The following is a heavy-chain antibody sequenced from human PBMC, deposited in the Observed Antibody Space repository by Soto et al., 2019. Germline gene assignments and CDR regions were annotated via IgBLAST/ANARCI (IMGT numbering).Heavy chain of an antibody. CDR3: AKGHTTAVFSYFDL. CDR2: ISWNSGNI. CDR1: GFTFDDYA. D-gene: IGHD1-1*01. V-gene: IGHV3-9*01. J-gene: IGHJ2*01. Sequence: EVQLVESGGGLVQPGRSLRLSCAASGFTFDDYAMNWVRQAPGKGLEWVSSISWNSGNIVYADSVKGRFTISRDNAKNSLYLQMHGLRAEDTAFYYCAKGHTTAVFSYFDLWGRGILVTVSS.